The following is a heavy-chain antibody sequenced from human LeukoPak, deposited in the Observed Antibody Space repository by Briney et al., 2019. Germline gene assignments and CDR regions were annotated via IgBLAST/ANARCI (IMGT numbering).Heavy chain of an antibody. CDR2: INHSGST. J-gene: IGHJ4*02. CDR1: GGSFSGYY. CDR3: ARGGVFSSGWSSSFDY. D-gene: IGHD6-19*01. Sequence: SETLSLTCAVYGGSFSGYYWSWIRQPPGKGLEWIGEINHSGSTNYNPSLESRVTISVDTSKNQFSLKLSSVTAADTAVYYCARGGVFSSGWSSSFDYWGQGTLVTVSS. V-gene: IGHV4-34*01.